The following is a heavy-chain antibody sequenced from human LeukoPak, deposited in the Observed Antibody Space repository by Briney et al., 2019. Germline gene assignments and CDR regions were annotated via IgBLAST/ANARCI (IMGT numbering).Heavy chain of an antibody. CDR3: ARDASLIVVTAAEFDY. V-gene: IGHV1-18*01. D-gene: IGHD2-2*01. CDR1: GYTFTSYG. Sequence: GASVKVSCQASGYTFTSYGFSWVRQAPGQGLEWMGWISPYNDTTNYAQKLQGRVTMTTDTSTSTAYMELRSLRSDDTAVYYCARDASLIVVTAAEFDYWGQGTLVTVSS. J-gene: IGHJ4*02. CDR2: ISPYNDTT.